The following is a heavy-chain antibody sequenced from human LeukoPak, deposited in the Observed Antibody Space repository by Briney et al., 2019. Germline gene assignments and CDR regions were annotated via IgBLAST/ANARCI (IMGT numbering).Heavy chain of an antibody. V-gene: IGHV3-30*18. CDR3: ANWNYGYYFDY. Sequence: PGGSLRLSCAASGFTFSSYGMHWVRQAPGKGLEWVAVISYDGSNEYYADSVKGRFTISRDNSKNTLYLQMNSLRAEDTAVYYCANWNYGYYFDYWGQGTLVTVSS. CDR2: ISYDGSNE. CDR1: GFTFSSYG. D-gene: IGHD1-7*01. J-gene: IGHJ4*02.